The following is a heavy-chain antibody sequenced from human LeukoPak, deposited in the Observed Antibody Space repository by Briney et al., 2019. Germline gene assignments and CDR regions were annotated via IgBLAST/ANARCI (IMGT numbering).Heavy chain of an antibody. J-gene: IGHJ5*02. CDR1: GFTFSSFA. CDR3: VKGGVRRPFDP. D-gene: IGHD6-25*01. Sequence: GGSLRLSCAASGFTFSSFAMTWVRQAPGKGLDWVSAISGSGNNTYHADSVKGRFSVSRDNSGNTMSLRMNSLRAEDAAVYYCVKGGVRRPFDPWGQGTLVTVSS. CDR2: ISGSGNNT. V-gene: IGHV3-23*01.